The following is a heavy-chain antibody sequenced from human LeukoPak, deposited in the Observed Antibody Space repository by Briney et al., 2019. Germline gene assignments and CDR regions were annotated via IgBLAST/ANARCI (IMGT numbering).Heavy chain of an antibody. D-gene: IGHD1-1*01. V-gene: IGHV4-59*01. Sequence: PSQTLSLTCTVSGGSISSYYWSWIRQPPGKGLEWIGYIYYSGSTNYNPSLKSRVTISVDTSKNQFSLKLSAVTAADTAAYYCARHPQLRDAFDIWGQGTMVTVSS. CDR2: IYYSGST. CDR3: ARHPQLRDAFDI. CDR1: GGSISSYY. J-gene: IGHJ3*02.